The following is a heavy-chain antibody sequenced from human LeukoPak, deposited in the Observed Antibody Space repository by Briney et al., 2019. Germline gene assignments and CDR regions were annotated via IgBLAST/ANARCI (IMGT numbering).Heavy chain of an antibody. CDR3: ARAIVVVPAATNWFDP. Sequence: SQTLSLTCTVSGGSISSGGYYWSWIRQPAGKGLEWIGRIYTSGSTNYNPSLKSRVTISVDTSKNQFSLKLSSVTAADTAVYYCARAIVVVPAATNWFDPWGQGTLVTVSS. CDR1: GGSISSGGYY. J-gene: IGHJ5*02. D-gene: IGHD2-2*01. CDR2: IYTSGST. V-gene: IGHV4-61*02.